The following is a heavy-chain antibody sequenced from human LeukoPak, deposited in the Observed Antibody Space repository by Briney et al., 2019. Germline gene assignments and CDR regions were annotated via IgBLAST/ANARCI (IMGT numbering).Heavy chain of an antibody. CDR2: IYHSGSI. Sequence: SGTLSLTCAVSGGSISSSDWRSWVRQPPGKGLEWIGEIYHSGSINYNPSFKSRVTISVDKSKNQFSLKLNSVTAADTAVYYCTFGGSMRGYDFDYWDQGTLITVSS. CDR3: TFGGSMRGYDFDY. D-gene: IGHD3-16*01. V-gene: IGHV4-4*02. CDR1: GGSISSSDW. J-gene: IGHJ4*02.